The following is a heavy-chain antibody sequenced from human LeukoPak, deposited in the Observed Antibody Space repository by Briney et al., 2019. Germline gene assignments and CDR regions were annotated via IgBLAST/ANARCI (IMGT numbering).Heavy chain of an antibody. V-gene: IGHV3-53*01. Sequence: GGSLRLSCAASGFTVSSNHMSWVRQAPGKGLEWISVIYSGGSTDYADSVKGRFTISRDNLKNTLYLQMNNLRAEDTAVYYCARGPAGYNWGQGTLVTFSS. CDR3: ARGPAGYN. CDR1: GFTVSSNH. CDR2: IYSGGST. J-gene: IGHJ4*02. D-gene: IGHD1-1*01.